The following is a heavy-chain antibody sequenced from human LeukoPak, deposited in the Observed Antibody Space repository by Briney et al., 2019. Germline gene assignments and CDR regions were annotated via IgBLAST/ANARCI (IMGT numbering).Heavy chain of an antibody. J-gene: IGHJ4*02. CDR3: AKVVGPFDY. D-gene: IGHD1-26*01. CDR1: GFTFHNYA. V-gene: IGHV3-23*01. Sequence: GGSLRLSCAASGFTFHNYAMSWVRQAPGKGLEWVSSISGNGGSTYYADSLKGRFTISRDNSKNTLYLQMNSLRAEDTAVYSCAKVVGPFDYWGQGTLATVSS. CDR2: ISGNGGST.